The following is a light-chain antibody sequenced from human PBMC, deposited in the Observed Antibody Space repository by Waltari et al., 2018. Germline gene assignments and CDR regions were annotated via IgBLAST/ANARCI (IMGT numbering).Light chain of an antibody. CDR2: AAA. J-gene: IGKJ1*01. CDR3: QQSFRGAWE. Sequence: DIHLTQSPSSLSASVGDTVTITCRASDSVTSYLNWYQQKSGKAPRLLIYAAASLESGVPSRFSGRGSETYFTLTSTDLQPEDVATYFCQQSFRGAWEFGQGTRV. V-gene: IGKV1-39*01. CDR1: DSVTSY.